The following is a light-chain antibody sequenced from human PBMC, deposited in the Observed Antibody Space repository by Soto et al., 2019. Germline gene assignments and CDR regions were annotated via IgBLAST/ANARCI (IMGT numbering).Light chain of an antibody. Sequence: QSVLTQPPSASGTPGQRVTISCSGSRSHIGSNTVNWYQQLPGTAPRLLIYSNNQRPSGVPDRFSGSKSGTSASLAISGLQSEDEADYYCAAWDGSLTGWVFGGGTKLTVL. V-gene: IGLV1-44*01. CDR2: SNN. CDR1: RSHIGSNT. J-gene: IGLJ3*02. CDR3: AAWDGSLTGWV.